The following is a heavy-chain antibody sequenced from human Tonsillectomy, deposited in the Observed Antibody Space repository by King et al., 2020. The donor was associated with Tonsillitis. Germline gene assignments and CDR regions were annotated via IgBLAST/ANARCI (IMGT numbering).Heavy chain of an antibody. J-gene: IGHJ4*02. CDR1: GFNFNDYY. V-gene: IGHV3-11*05. D-gene: IGHD6-19*01. Sequence: VQLVESGGGLVKPGGSLRLSCAASGFNFNDYYMSWIRQAPGKGLEWVSFISTSGTYTEYGDSVKGRFTISRDNGKNSLFLQMDSLRAEDTAVYYCAKELGSNGWYTVDYWGQGTLVTVSS. CDR3: AKELGSNGWYTVDY. CDR2: ISTSGTYT.